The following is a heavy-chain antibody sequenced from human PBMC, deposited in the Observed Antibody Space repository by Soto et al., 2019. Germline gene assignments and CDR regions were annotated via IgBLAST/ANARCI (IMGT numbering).Heavy chain of an antibody. V-gene: IGHV3-11*01. D-gene: IGHD3-22*01. CDR3: ARDGDYYEINGYFLRDAFDI. CDR1: GFTFSDYY. J-gene: IGHJ3*02. CDR2: ISSSDSVI. Sequence: QVQLVESGGGLVKPGGSLRLSCVASGFTFSDYYMSWIRQAPGKGLEWVSYISSSDSVIDYADSVKGRFTISRDNAKNTHYLRMNSLRAESTAVYYCARDGDYYEINGYFLRDAFDIWGRGTMVTVSS.